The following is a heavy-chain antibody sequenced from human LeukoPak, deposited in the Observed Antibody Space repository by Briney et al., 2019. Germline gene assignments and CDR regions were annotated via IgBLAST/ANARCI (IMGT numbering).Heavy chain of an antibody. CDR2: IRYDGSNK. D-gene: IGHD3-22*01. V-gene: IGHV3-30*02. J-gene: IGHJ4*02. CDR3: AKDLYYHDSGDIDY. Sequence: GGSLRLSCAASGFTFSSYGMHWVRQAPGKGLEWVAFIRYDGSNKYYADSVKGRFTISRDNSKNTLYLQMNSLRAEDTAVYYCAKDLYYHDSGDIDYWGQGTLVTVSS. CDR1: GFTFSSYG.